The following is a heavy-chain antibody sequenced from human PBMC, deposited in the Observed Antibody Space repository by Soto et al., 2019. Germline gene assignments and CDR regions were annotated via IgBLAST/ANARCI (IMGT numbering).Heavy chain of an antibody. CDR1: GESISNGDYC. V-gene: IGHV4-30-4*01. CDR3: PRRLNVDLLTSSFQRYFDS. Sequence: SETLSLTCTVSGESISNGDYCWSWIRQRPGKGLVWLGHIYYTGSTLYNPSLKSRVSMSVDTSKSRCSLNLSSVSAAVTAVYFCPRRLNVDLLTSSFQRYFDSWGQGTLVTVSS. J-gene: IGHJ4*02. D-gene: IGHD3-9*01. CDR2: IYYTGST.